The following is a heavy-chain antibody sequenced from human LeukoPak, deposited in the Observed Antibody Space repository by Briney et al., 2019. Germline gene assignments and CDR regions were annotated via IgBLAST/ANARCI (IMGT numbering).Heavy chain of an antibody. Sequence: PGGSLRLSCTASGFTFNIYAMYWVRQAPRKGLGWVAGIFGSGGSAHYADSVKGRFTISRDNSKNTVYLQMDSLRGEDTAVYYCTKTTTGYSSGQYPGWPADHWGQGALVTVSS. CDR1: GFTFNIYA. CDR2: IFGSGGSA. D-gene: IGHD3-22*01. V-gene: IGHV3-23*01. CDR3: TKTTTGYSSGQYPGWPADH. J-gene: IGHJ4*02.